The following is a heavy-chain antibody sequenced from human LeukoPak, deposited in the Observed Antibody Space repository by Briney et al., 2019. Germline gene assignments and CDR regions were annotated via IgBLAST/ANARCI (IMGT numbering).Heavy chain of an antibody. J-gene: IGHJ4*02. CDR2: IIPIFGTA. D-gene: IGHD6-6*01. V-gene: IGHV1-69*13. CDR3: AGGKTGAARPFDY. Sequence: GASVKVSCKASGGTFSSYAISWVRQAPGQGLEWMGGIIPIFGTANYAQKFQGRVTITADESTSTAYMELSSLRSEDTAVYYCAGGKTGAARPFDYWGQGTLVTVSS. CDR1: GGTFSSYA.